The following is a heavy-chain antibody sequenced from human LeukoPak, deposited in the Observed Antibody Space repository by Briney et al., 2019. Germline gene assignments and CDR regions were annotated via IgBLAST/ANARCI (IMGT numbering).Heavy chain of an antibody. CDR3: ARDRHTGGYSYGSFDY. CDR1: VGSIRRYY. V-gene: IGHV4-59*01. Sequence: SETLSLTSTVSVGSIRRYYWGWRRAPPQKRRWSVGDIYYSGSTNYNPSLKSRVTISVDTSQNPFSLKLSYVTAADTAVYYCARDRHTGGYSYGSFDYWGQGTLVTVSS. J-gene: IGHJ4*02. CDR2: IYYSGST. D-gene: IGHD5-18*01.